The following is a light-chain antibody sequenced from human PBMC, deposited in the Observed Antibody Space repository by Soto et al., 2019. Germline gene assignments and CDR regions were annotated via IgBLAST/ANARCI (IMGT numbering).Light chain of an antibody. CDR3: QQRNSWPYT. Sequence: EIVLTQSPATLSLSPGEGATLSCRASQSVSSFLAWFQQKPGQAPRLLIYDASNRATGIPARFSGSGSGTDFTLTISRLETEDFAVYYCQQRNSWPYTFGQGTKLEIK. V-gene: IGKV3-11*01. J-gene: IGKJ2*01. CDR1: QSVSSF. CDR2: DAS.